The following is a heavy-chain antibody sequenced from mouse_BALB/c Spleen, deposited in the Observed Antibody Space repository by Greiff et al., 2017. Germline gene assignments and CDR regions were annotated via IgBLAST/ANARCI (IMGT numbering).Heavy chain of an antibody. CDR2: IYPGNSDT. Sequence: VQLQQSGPELVKPGASVKISCKASGYTFTSYWMHWVKQRPGQGLEWIGAIYPGNSDTSYNQKFKGKAKLTAVTSTSTAYMELSSLTNEDSAVYYCTREGYYAMDYWGQGTSVTVSS. V-gene: IGHV1-5*01. J-gene: IGHJ4*01. D-gene: IGHD3-3*01. CDR3: TREGYYAMDY. CDR1: GYTFTSYW.